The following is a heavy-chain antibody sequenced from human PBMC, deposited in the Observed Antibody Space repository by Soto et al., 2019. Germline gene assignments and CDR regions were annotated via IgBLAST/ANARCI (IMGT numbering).Heavy chain of an antibody. CDR1: GYPYTSYG. J-gene: IGHJ4*02. D-gene: IGHD5-18*01. CDR2: ISAYNGNT. V-gene: IGHV1-18*01. Sequence: QVQLVQSGAEVKKPGASVKVSCKASGYPYTSYGISWVRQAPGQGLEWMGWISAYNGNTNDAQKLQARVTVTTDTATSTAYMELRSLRSDDTAVYDCARPRGYSYGFDYWGQGTLVTVSS. CDR3: ARPRGYSYGFDY.